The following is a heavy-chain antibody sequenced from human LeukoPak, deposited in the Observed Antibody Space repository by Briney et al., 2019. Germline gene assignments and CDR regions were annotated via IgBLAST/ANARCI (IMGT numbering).Heavy chain of an antibody. Sequence: GGSLRLSCAASGFTFASYAMTWVRQAPGKGLEWVSAVSGSGGSTYSADSVKGRFTISRDNSKNTLYLQINSLRAEDTAVYYCARDGTAMVITNGYFDYWGQGTLVTASS. D-gene: IGHD5-18*01. V-gene: IGHV3-23*01. J-gene: IGHJ4*02. CDR1: GFTFASYA. CDR3: ARDGTAMVITNGYFDY. CDR2: VSGSGGST.